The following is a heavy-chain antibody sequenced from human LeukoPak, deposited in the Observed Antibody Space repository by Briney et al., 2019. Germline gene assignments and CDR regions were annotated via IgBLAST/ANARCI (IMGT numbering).Heavy chain of an antibody. CDR2: IYYSGIT. CDR1: GDSIGSHY. J-gene: IGHJ4*02. D-gene: IGHD4-11*01. CDR3: AKEVTRDPYYFDY. Sequence: SETLSLTCTVSGDSIGSHYWSWIRQPLGKGLEWTGYIYYSGITNYDPSLKSRVTISVDTSKNQFSLELSSVTAADTAVYYCAKEVTRDPYYFDYWGQGTLVTVSS. V-gene: IGHV4-59*11.